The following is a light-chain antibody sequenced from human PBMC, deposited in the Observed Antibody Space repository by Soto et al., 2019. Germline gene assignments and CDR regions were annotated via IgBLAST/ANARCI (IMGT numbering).Light chain of an antibody. J-gene: IGKJ1*01. CDR2: DVS. Sequence: DIQMTQSPSTVSAYVGDSVTLTCRASQSITTRLAWYQLRPGRAPQILIYDVSSFKSGVPSRCSGSGSGTEFTLTISSLQPDEFAAYYCQHYKMYSPWTFGQGTKVEIK. CDR3: QHYKMYSPWT. V-gene: IGKV1-5*01. CDR1: QSITTR.